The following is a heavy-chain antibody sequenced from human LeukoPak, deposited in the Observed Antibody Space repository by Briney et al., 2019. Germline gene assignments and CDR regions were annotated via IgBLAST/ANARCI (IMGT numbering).Heavy chain of an antibody. D-gene: IGHD6-13*01. V-gene: IGHV4-59*01. CDR1: GGSISSYY. J-gene: IGHJ6*02. CDR3: ARISSSWYLKNYGMDV. Sequence: SETPSLTCTVSGGSISSYYWSWIRQPPGKGLEWIGYIYYSGSTNYNPSLKSRVTISVDTSKNQFSLKLSSVTAADTAVYYCARISSSWYLKNYGMDVWGQGTTVTVSS. CDR2: IYYSGST.